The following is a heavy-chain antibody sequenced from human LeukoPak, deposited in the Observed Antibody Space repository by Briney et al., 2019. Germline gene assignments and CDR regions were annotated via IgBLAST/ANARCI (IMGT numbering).Heavy chain of an antibody. J-gene: IGHJ3*02. CDR3: ARVIGWDEPFDI. CDR1: GFTLSNYW. Sequence: GGSLRLSCSASGFTLSNYWMHWVRQAPGKGLVWVSRINTDGSSTNYADSVKGRFTVSRDNAKNMLYLQMNSLRAEDTAVYYCARVIGWDEPFDIWGQGTMVTVSS. V-gene: IGHV3-74*01. CDR2: INTDGSST. D-gene: IGHD1-26*01.